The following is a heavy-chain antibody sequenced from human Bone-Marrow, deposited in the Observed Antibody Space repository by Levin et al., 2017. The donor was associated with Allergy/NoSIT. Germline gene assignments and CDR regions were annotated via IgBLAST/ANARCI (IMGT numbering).Heavy chain of an antibody. CDR1: GFTFSSYE. D-gene: IGHD3-10*01. Sequence: GGSLRLSCAASGFTFSSYEMNWVRQAPGKGLEWVSYISSSGSTIYYADSVKGRFTISRDNAKNSLYLQMNSLRAEDTAVYYCARDGLDGSGSTPSGYYYYGMDVWGQGTTVTVSS. J-gene: IGHJ6*02. CDR2: ISSSGSTI. CDR3: ARDGLDGSGSTPSGYYYYGMDV. V-gene: IGHV3-48*03.